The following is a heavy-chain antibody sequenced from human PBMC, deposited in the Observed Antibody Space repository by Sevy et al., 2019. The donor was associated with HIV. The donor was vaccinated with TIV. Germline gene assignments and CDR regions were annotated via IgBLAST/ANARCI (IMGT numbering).Heavy chain of an antibody. V-gene: IGHV3-11*01. CDR3: AKYAGDFPHFDY. J-gene: IGHJ4*02. CDR2: ISNTGSTT. CDR1: GFTFSDYY. D-gene: IGHD7-27*01. Sequence: GGSLRLSCAASGFTFSDYYMSWIRQAPGKGLEWVSYISNTGSTTYYADSVKGRFTISRDNAKNSLYLQMNSLRAEDTAVYYCAKYAGDFPHFDYWGQGTLVTVSS.